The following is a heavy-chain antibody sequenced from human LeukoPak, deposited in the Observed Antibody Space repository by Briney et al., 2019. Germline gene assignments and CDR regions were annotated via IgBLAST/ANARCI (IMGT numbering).Heavy chain of an antibody. CDR2: ISGSGGST. CDR1: GFTFSSYA. D-gene: IGHD1-26*01. CDR3: AKDSGIVGATVTLDY. J-gene: IGHJ4*02. Sequence: PGGSLRLSCAASGFTFSSYAVSWVRQAPGKGLEWVSAISGSGGSTYYADSVKGRFTISRDNSKNTLYLQMNSLRAEDTAVYYCAKDSGIVGATVTLDYWGQGTLVTVSS. V-gene: IGHV3-23*01.